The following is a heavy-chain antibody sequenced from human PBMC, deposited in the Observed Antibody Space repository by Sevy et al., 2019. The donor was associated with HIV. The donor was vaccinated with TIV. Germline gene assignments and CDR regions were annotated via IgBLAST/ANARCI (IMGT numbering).Heavy chain of an antibody. Sequence: GESLKISCKGSGYSLTSYWIGWVRQMPGKGLEWMGIIDPDDSDVRYSPSFQGQVTISADKSTSTAFLQWSSLKASDTAMYYCARHLRQYCSSTSCYTHAFEIWGQGTKVTVSS. J-gene: IGHJ3*02. CDR1: GYSLTSYW. CDR3: ARHLRQYCSSTSCYTHAFEI. CDR2: IDPDDSDV. D-gene: IGHD2-2*02. V-gene: IGHV5-51*01.